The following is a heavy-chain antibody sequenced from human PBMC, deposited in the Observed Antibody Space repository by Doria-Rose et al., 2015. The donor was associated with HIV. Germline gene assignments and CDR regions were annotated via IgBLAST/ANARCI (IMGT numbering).Heavy chain of an antibody. CDR3: ARIKSSRWYHKYYFDF. CDR1: GVSLSSPGMG. Sequence: QESGPVLVKPTETLTLTCTVSGVSLSSPGMGVSWIRQPPGKALEWLANIFSDDDRSYTTSLKSRLTITRCTSKSQVVLTMTDMDPVDTATYYCARIKSSRWYHKYYFDFWGQGTLVIVSA. CDR2: IFSDDDR. D-gene: IGHD6-13*01. J-gene: IGHJ4*02. V-gene: IGHV2-26*01.